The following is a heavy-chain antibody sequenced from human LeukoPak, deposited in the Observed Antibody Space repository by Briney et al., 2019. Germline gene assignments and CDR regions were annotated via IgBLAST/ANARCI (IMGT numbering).Heavy chain of an antibody. CDR3: AKGGLVHRFDP. CDR1: GFTFSSYA. CDR2: ISGSGDNT. Sequence: GGSLRLSCAASGFTFSSYAMSWVRQAPGKGLEWVSGISGSGDNTYYADSVKGRFTISRDNSKNTLYLQMNSLRANDTAVYYCAKGGLVHRFDPWGQGTLVTVSS. V-gene: IGHV3-23*01. J-gene: IGHJ5*02.